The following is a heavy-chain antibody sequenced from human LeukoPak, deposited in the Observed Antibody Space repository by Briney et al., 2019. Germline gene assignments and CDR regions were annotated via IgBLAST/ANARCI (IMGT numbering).Heavy chain of an antibody. CDR2: ISYDGSNK. D-gene: IGHD3-22*01. V-gene: IGHV3-30-3*01. CDR1: GLTFSSCA. Sequence: GGSLRLSCAASGLTFSSCAMHWVRQAPGKGLEWVAVISYDGSNKYYADSVKGRFTISRDNSKNTLYLQMNSLRAEDTAVYYCARDLIGYDSSGYPGHWGQGTLVTVSS. CDR3: ARDLIGYDSSGYPGH. J-gene: IGHJ4*02.